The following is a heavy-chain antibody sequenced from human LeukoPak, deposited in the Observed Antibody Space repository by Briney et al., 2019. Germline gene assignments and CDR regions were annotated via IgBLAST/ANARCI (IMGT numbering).Heavy chain of an antibody. CDR1: GYTFTSYD. J-gene: IGHJ5*02. CDR3: ARVPRRGERFDP. CDR2: MNPISGDT. D-gene: IGHD3-10*01. V-gene: IGHV1-8*01. Sequence: ASVKVSRKASGYTFTSYDVNWVRQATGQGLEWMGWMNPISGDTGYALKFQGRVTMSRNTSISTAYMELGSLRSEDTAVYYCARVPRRGERFDPWGQGTLVTVSS.